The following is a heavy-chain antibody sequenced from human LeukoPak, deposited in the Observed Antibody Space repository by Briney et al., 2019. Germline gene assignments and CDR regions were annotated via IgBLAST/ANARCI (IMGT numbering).Heavy chain of an antibody. CDR1: GFTFSSYA. J-gene: IGHJ5*02. CDR2: ISYDGSNK. D-gene: IGHD3-9*01. Sequence: GGSLRLSCAASGFTFSSYAMHWVRQAPGKGLEWVAVISYDGSNKYYADSVKGRFTISRDNSKNTLYLQMNSLRAEDTAVYYCARDPYYDILTGYPPPRWFDPWGQGTLVTVSS. CDR3: ARDPYYDILTGYPPPRWFDP. V-gene: IGHV3-30-3*01.